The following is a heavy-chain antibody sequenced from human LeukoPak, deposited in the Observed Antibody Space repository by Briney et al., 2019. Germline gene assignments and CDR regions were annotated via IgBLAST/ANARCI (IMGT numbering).Heavy chain of an antibody. Sequence: GGSLRLSCAASGFTFSSYGMHWVRQAPGKGLEWVSSISSTSTYIHYADSVKGRFTISRDNAKNSLYLQMNSLTAEDTAVYYCLGAFDIWGQGTMVTVSS. CDR3: LGAFDI. V-gene: IGHV3-21*01. CDR1: GFTFSSYG. J-gene: IGHJ3*02. CDR2: ISSTSTYI.